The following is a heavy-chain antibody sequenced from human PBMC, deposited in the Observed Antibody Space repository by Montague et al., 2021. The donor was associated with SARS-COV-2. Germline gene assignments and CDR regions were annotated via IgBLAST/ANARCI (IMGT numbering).Heavy chain of an antibody. D-gene: IGHD3-9*01. Sequence: SETLSLTCAVSRGSFSNYYWTWIRLSPGKGLEWIGEINQGGAPNYTPSLTSRVTISLDTCKKQISLKLNSVTVADTDVFFCARGRPVQGSFRHFDSISSGALDIWAQGSLVIVSS. CDR3: ARGRPVQGSFRHFDSISSGALDI. CDR1: RGSFSNYY. J-gene: IGHJ3*02. V-gene: IGHV4-34*01. CDR2: INQGGAP.